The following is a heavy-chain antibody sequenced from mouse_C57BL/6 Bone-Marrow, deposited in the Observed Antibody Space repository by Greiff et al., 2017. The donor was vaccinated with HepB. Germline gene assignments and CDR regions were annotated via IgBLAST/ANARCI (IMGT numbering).Heavy chain of an antibody. CDR1: GFTFTDYY. CDR2: IRNKANGYTT. D-gene: IGHD3-2*02. CDR3: ARQLRLLYAMDY. Sequence: EVNLVESGGGLVQPGGSLSLSCAASGFTFTDYYMSWVRQPPGKALEWLGFIRNKANGYTTEYSASVKGRFTISRDNSQSILYLQMNALRAEDSATYYCARQLRLLYAMDYWGQGTSVTVSS. V-gene: IGHV7-3*01. J-gene: IGHJ4*01.